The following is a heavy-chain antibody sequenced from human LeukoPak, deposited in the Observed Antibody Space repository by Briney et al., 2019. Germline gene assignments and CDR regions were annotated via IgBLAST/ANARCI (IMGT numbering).Heavy chain of an antibody. CDR1: GYTFTGYY. Sequence: GASVKVSCKASGYTFTGYYMHWVRQAPGQGLEWMGWINPNSGGTNYAQKFQGRVTMTRDTSISTAYMELSRLRSDDTAVYYCARGATIAAAGISDYWGQGTLVTVSS. CDR2: INPNSGGT. D-gene: IGHD6-13*01. CDR3: ARGATIAAAGISDY. V-gene: IGHV1-2*02. J-gene: IGHJ4*02.